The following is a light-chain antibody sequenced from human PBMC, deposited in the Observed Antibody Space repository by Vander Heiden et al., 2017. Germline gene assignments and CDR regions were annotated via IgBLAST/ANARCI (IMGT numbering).Light chain of an antibody. Sequence: DIQMTQSPSSLSASVGDRVTITCQASQDISNYLNWYQQKPGKAPKLLIYDASNLETPVPSRFSGTGSGTDFTFSIISLQPEDIATYYCHEDDTLPLTFGGGTKVEIK. CDR3: HEDDTLPLT. V-gene: IGKV1-33*01. J-gene: IGKJ4*01. CDR1: QDISNY. CDR2: DAS.